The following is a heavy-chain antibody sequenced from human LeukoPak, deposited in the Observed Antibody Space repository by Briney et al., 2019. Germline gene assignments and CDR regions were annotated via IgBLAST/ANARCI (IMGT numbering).Heavy chain of an antibody. CDR3: AREFKGRTSDTYYDSSGYYYRYFDY. D-gene: IGHD3-22*01. CDR2: ISYDGSNK. V-gene: IGHV3-30*04. J-gene: IGHJ4*02. CDR1: GFTFSSYA. Sequence: GGTLRLSCAASGFTFSSYAMHWVPQAPGKGLEWVAVISYDGSNKYYADAVKGRFTISRDNSQNTLYLQMNSLRAEDRAVYYCAREFKGRTSDTYYDSSGYYYRYFDYWGQGTLVTVSS.